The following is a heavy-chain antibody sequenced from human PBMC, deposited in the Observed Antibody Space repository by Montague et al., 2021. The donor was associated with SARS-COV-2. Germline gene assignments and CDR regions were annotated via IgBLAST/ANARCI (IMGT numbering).Heavy chain of an antibody. CDR2: ISWNSGRL. CDR3: AKGTTTGYFYGMDV. CDR1: GFTFDDYA. D-gene: IGHD1-1*01. V-gene: IGHV3-9*01. Sequence: SLRLSCAASGFTFDDYAMHWVRQVPGKGLEWVSGISWNSGRLGYVDSVRGLFTISSDNAKNSLYLQMNSLRAEDTALYFCAKGTTTGYFYGMDVWGQGTTVTVSS. J-gene: IGHJ6*02.